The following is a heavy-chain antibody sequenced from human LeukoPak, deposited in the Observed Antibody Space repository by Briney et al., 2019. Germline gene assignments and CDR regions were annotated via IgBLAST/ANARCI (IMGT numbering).Heavy chain of an antibody. Sequence: NSSETLSLTCTVSGGSISSSSYYWGWIRQPPGKGLEWIGSIYYSGSTYYNPSLKSRVTISVDTSKNQFSLRLSSVTAADTAVYYCARSRYNWNGQNWFDPWGQGTLVTVSS. CDR3: ARSRYNWNGQNWFDP. D-gene: IGHD1-20*01. CDR2: IYYSGST. CDR1: GGSISSSSYY. V-gene: IGHV4-39*07. J-gene: IGHJ5*02.